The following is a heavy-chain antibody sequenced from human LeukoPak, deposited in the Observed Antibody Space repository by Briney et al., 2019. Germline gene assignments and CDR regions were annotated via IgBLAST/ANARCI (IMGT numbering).Heavy chain of an antibody. CDR2: IRSKANSYAT. J-gene: IGHJ6*03. CDR3: TSRDCSSTSCYRDPTYYYYYMDG. Sequence: GESLKISCAASGFTFSGSAMHGVRQASGKGLEWVGRIRSKANSYATAYAASVKGRFTISRDDSKNTAYLQMNSLKTEDTAVYYCTSRDCSSTSCYRDPTYYYYYMDGWGKGTTVTVSS. D-gene: IGHD2-2*01. V-gene: IGHV3-73*01. CDR1: GFTFSGSA.